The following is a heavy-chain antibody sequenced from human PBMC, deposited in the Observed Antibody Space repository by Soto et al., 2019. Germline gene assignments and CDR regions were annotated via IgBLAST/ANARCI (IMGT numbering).Heavy chain of an antibody. CDR1: GGSISSYY. J-gene: IGHJ4*02. D-gene: IGHD4-17*01. CDR2: IYYSGST. CDR3: ARLSGYGDFAADY. V-gene: IGHV4-59*08. Sequence: TLSLTCTVSGGSISSYYWSWIRQPPGKGLEWIGYIYYSGSTNYNPSLKSRVTISVDTSKNQFSLKLSSVTAADTAVYYCARLSGYGDFAADYWGQGTLVTVSS.